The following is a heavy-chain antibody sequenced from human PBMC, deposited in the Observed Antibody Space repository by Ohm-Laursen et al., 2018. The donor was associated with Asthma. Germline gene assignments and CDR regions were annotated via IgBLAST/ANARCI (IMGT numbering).Heavy chain of an antibody. Sequence: SVKVSCKASGFTFTSSAVQWVRQARGQRLEWIGWIVVGSGNTNYAQKFPERVTITSDMSTSTAYMELSSLRSEDTAVYYCAAVPDQLYSNYPIDYWGQGTLVTVSS. CDR3: AAVPDQLYSNYPIDY. J-gene: IGHJ4*02. CDR2: IVVGSGNT. V-gene: IGHV1-58*01. CDR1: GFTFTSSA. D-gene: IGHD4-11*01.